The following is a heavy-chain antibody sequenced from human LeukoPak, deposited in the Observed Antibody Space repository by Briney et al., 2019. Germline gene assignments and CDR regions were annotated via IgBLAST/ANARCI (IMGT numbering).Heavy chain of an antibody. D-gene: IGHD3-10*01. Sequence: SETLSLTCAVYGGSFSGYYWSWIRQPPGKGLEWIGEINHSGSTNYNPSLKSRVTISVDTSKNQFSLKLSSVTAADTAVYYCVRGFALLLWFGETHAFDIWGQGTMVTVSS. CDR3: VRGFALLLWFGETHAFDI. CDR1: GGSFSGYY. J-gene: IGHJ3*02. V-gene: IGHV4-34*01. CDR2: INHSGST.